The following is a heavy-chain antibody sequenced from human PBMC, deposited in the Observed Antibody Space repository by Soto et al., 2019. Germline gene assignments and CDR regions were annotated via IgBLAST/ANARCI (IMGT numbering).Heavy chain of an antibody. Sequence: QVQLQESGPGLVKPSETLSLSCTVSGGSISSYYWSWFRQSPGKRMEWIGYVHHSWGSSYNPSLQSRVAISLDTSKRQSSLKVTSVTATDTAVDSCARQGFGPLHGLVDVWGQGTTVTVSS. J-gene: IGHJ6*02. CDR1: GGSISSYY. CDR3: ARQGFGPLHGLVDV. D-gene: IGHD3-10*01. CDR2: VHHSWGS. V-gene: IGHV4-59*08.